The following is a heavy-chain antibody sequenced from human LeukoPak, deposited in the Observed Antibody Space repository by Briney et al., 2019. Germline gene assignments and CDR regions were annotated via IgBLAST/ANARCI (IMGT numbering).Heavy chain of an antibody. Sequence: GGSLRLSCAASGFSFSDYWMNWVRQAPGKGLVWVSRINIDGSSTSYADSVKGRFTISRDNAKNTLHLQMNSLRAEDTAVYYCARGWVEKDYWGQGTLVTVSS. CDR2: INIDGSST. CDR3: ARGWVEKDY. CDR1: GFSFSDYW. D-gene: IGHD2-15*01. J-gene: IGHJ4*02. V-gene: IGHV3-74*01.